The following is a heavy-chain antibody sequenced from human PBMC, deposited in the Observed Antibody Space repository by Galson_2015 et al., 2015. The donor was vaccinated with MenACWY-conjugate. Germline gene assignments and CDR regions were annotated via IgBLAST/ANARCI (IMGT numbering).Heavy chain of an antibody. CDR1: GYSFSNYW. D-gene: IGHD6-13*01. Sequence: QSGAEVKKPGQSLKISCKGVGYSFSNYWIGWVLQMPGKGLEWIGIIYPGDSDTRYSPSFQGQVTISADKSISTAYLQWSSLKASDSAMYYCAGHGRIESSWSPFDYWGQGTLVTVSS. V-gene: IGHV5-51*01. CDR2: IYPGDSDT. CDR3: AGHGRIESSWSPFDY. J-gene: IGHJ4*02.